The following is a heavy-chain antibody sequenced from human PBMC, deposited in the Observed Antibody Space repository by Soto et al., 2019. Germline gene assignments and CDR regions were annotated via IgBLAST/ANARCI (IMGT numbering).Heavy chain of an antibody. V-gene: IGHV4-39*01. D-gene: IGHD3-16*01. J-gene: IGHJ3*02. CDR3: ARHGGTFSYAFDI. Sequence: SETLSLTCTVSGGSISSSSYYWGWIRQPPGKGLEWIGSIYYSGSTYYNPSLKSRVTISVDTSKNQFSLKLSSVTAADTAVYYCARHGGTFSYAFDIWGQGTMVTVSS. CDR1: GGSISSSSYY. CDR2: IYYSGST.